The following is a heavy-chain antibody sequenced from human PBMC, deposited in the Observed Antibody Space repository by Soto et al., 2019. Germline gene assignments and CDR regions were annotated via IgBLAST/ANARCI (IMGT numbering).Heavy chain of an antibody. Sequence: SETLSLTCTVSGGSIGSYYWNWIRQPPGKGLEWIGYINDSGSAHYNPPLNSRVTISVDTFKKRFSLKLPSVTAADPAVYYCARVGGYQDYWGQGTTVTVSS. J-gene: IGHJ4*02. CDR2: INDSGSA. CDR1: GGSIGSYY. V-gene: IGHV4-59*01. CDR3: ARVGGYQDY. D-gene: IGHD1-26*01.